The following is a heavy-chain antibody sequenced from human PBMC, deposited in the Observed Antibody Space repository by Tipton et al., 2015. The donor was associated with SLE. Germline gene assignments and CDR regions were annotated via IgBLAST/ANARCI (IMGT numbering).Heavy chain of an antibody. J-gene: IGHJ6*02. CDR1: GFTFTSYG. CDR3: AKDLTGWYYYGMDV. V-gene: IGHV3-30*02. Sequence: SLRLSCAASGFTFTSYGMHWVRQAPGKGLEWVAFIRYDGSNKYYADSVKGRFTISRDNSKNTLYLQMNSLRAEDTAVYYCAKDLTGWYYYGMDVWGQGTTVTVSS. CDR2: IRYDGSNK. D-gene: IGHD2-8*02.